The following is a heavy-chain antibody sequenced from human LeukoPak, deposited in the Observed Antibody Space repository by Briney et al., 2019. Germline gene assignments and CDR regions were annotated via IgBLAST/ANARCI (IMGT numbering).Heavy chain of an antibody. V-gene: IGHV4-59*13. D-gene: IGHD6-25*01. J-gene: IGHJ6*01. CDR1: GVTFLPYY. Sequence: TLSLTYILSGVTFLPYYWTCLRPPPGKGLEWIGYVYYSGSTNYTNYNPSLKRRGTISADTAKNQFSLKLSYVTAGDTAVYYCARAGGYGEYGMEAWGQGSTVTVSS. CDR2: VYYSGSTNYT. CDR3: ARAGGYGEYGMEA.